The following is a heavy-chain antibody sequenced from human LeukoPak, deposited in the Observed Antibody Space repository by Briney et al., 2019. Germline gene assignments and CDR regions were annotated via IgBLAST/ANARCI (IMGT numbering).Heavy chain of an antibody. CDR1: GFTFSSYS. D-gene: IGHD2-2*01. CDR3: ARGGKLEPTAMPT. Sequence: NPGGSLRLSCAASGFTFSSYSMNWVRQAPGKGLERVSSISSSSSYIYYADSVKGRFTISRDNAKNMLYLQINSLRVEDTAIYYCARGGKLEPTAMPTWGQGSLVVVSS. V-gene: IGHV3-21*01. J-gene: IGHJ5*02. CDR2: ISSSSSYI.